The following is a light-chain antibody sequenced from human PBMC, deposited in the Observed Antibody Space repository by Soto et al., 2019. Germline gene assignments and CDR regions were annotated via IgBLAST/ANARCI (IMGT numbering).Light chain of an antibody. CDR1: QSISSY. CDR2: APS. CDR3: QQSDSTPYT. J-gene: IGKJ2*01. V-gene: IGKV1-39*01. Sequence: DIQMTQSPSSLSASVGDRVTITCRASQSISSYLNWYQQKPGKAPKVLIYAPSTLQSGVPSRFSGSGSGTDFTLTISSLQPEDFGNYYCQQSDSTPYTFGQGTKLEIK.